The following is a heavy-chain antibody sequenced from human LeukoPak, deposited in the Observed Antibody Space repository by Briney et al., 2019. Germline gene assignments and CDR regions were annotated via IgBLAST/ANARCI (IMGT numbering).Heavy chain of an antibody. D-gene: IGHD6-13*01. CDR3: AKDNGSWSYYYYGMDV. CDR1: GFTFSNYG. Sequence: GRSLRLSCAASGFTFSNYGMHWVRQAPGKGLEWVAVISYDGSNKYYADSVKGRFTISRDNSKNTLYLQMNSLRAEDTAVYYCAKDNGSWSYYYYGMDVWGQGTTVTVSS. CDR2: ISYDGSNK. V-gene: IGHV3-30*18. J-gene: IGHJ6*02.